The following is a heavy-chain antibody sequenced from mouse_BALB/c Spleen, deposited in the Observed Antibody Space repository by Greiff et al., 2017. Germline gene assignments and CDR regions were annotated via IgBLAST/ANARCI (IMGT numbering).Heavy chain of an antibody. CDR3: ARLITTVAPFAY. V-gene: IGHV5-6*01. D-gene: IGHD1-1*01. CDR2: ISSGGSYT. J-gene: IGHJ3*01. Sequence: EVKLVESGGDLVKPGGSLKLSCAASGFTFSSYGMSWVRQTPDKRLEWVATISSGGSYTYYPDSVKGRFTISRDNAKNTLYLQMSSLKSEDTAMYYCARLITTVAPFAYWGQGTLVTFSA. CDR1: GFTFSSYG.